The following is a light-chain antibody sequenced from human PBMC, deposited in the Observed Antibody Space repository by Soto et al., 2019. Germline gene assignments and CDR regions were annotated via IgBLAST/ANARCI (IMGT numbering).Light chain of an antibody. J-gene: IGKJ4*01. Sequence: DIQMTQSPSTLSASVGDRVTITCRASQSIGSELAWYQQKPGKAPKLLIYKASSLEGGVPSRFSGSGSVTEFTLTISSLQPDDFATYYCLHYINYPRSFGGGTKVEIQ. V-gene: IGKV1-5*03. CDR1: QSIGSE. CDR3: LHYINYPRS. CDR2: KAS.